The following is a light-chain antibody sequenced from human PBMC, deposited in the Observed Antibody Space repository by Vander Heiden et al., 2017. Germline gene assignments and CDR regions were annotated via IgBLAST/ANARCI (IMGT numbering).Light chain of an antibody. CDR2: WAS. V-gene: IGKV4-1*01. Sequence: DIVMTQSPDSLAVSLGARATINCKSSQTVLYSSNNKNYLAWYRQRPGQPPKLLIYWASTRQSGVPDRFSGSGSGTDFTLTISSLQAEDVAIYYCQQEDSTPYTFGQGTRLEVK. CDR3: QQEDSTPYT. J-gene: IGKJ2*01. CDR1: QTVLYSSNNKNY.